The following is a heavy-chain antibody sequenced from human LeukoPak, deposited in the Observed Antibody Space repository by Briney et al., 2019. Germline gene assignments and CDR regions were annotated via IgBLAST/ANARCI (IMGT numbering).Heavy chain of an antibody. CDR3: ARAAVVRFLEWLHTFDI. Sequence: GGSLRLSCAASGFTFSSYWMHWVRQAPGKGLVWVSRINTDGSSTSYADSVKGRFTISRDNAKNTLYLQMNSLRAEDTAVYYCARAAVVRFLEWLHTFDIWGQGTVVTVSS. CDR1: GFTFSSYW. J-gene: IGHJ3*02. CDR2: INTDGSST. V-gene: IGHV3-74*01. D-gene: IGHD3-3*01.